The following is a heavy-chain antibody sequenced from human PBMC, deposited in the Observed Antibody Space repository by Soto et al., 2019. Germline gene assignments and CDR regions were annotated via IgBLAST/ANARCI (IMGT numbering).Heavy chain of an antibody. CDR3: AGYGSGNARLWYFDL. CDR1: GGSISSGGYY. V-gene: IGHV4-31*03. Sequence: QVQLQESGPGLVKPSQTLSLTCTVSGGSISSGGYYWSWIRQHPGKGLEWIGYIYYSGSTYYNPSLESRYTISVDTSKNQFSRKLSSVTAADMGLYYCAGYGSGNARLWYFDLWGRGTLVTVSS. J-gene: IGHJ2*01. D-gene: IGHD3-10*01. CDR2: IYYSGST.